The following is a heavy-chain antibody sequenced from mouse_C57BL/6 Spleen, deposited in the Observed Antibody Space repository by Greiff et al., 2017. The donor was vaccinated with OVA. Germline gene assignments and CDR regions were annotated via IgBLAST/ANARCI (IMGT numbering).Heavy chain of an antibody. Sequence: VQLMESGPELVKPGASVKLSCKASGYTFTSYDINWVKQRPGQGLEWIGWIYPRDGSTKYNEKFKGKATLTVDTSSSTAYMGLHSLTSEDSAVYFCARRGYFDVWGTGTTVTVSS. V-gene: IGHV1-85*01. J-gene: IGHJ1*03. CDR3: ARRGYFDV. CDR1: GYTFTSYD. CDR2: IYPRDGST.